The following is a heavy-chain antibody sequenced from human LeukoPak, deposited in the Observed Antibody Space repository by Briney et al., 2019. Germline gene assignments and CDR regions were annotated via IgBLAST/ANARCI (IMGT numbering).Heavy chain of an antibody. V-gene: IGHV1-2*02. CDR1: GYTFTGYS. J-gene: IGHJ4*02. Sequence: GASVKVSCKASGYTFTGYSMHWVRQAPGQGLEWMGWINPNSGGTNYAQKFQGRVTMTRDTSISTAYMELSRLRSDDTAVYYCARDPGSGYEEHFDYWGQGTLVTVSS. CDR3: ARDPGSGYEEHFDY. CDR2: INPNSGGT. D-gene: IGHD5-12*01.